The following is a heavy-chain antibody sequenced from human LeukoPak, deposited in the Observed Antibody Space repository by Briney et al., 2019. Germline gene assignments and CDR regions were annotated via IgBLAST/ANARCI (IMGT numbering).Heavy chain of an antibody. Sequence: PGRSLRLSCAASGFTFSSYAMHWVRRAPGKGLEWVAVISYDGPNKNYADSVKGRFTISRDNSKNTLYLQMNSLRAEDTAVYYCAKDAGFGSSWYWDYYMDVWGKGTTVTISS. J-gene: IGHJ6*03. CDR2: ISYDGPNK. CDR1: GFTFSSYA. D-gene: IGHD6-13*01. CDR3: AKDAGFGSSWYWDYYMDV. V-gene: IGHV3-30*04.